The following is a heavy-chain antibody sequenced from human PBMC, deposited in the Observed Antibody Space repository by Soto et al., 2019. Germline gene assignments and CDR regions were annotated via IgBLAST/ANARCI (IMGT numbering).Heavy chain of an antibody. CDR3: AKAGRGHSYSYYYDC. D-gene: IGHD5-18*01. Sequence: VGSLRLSCAASGFTFTSYAMTWVRQAPGKGLEWLSTISGRGASTYDTDSVKGRFTISRDNSKNMLYLQLNSLRAEDTAVYYCAKAGRGHSYSYYYDCWGQGTLVTVSS. CDR1: GFTFTSYA. V-gene: IGHV3-23*01. J-gene: IGHJ4*02. CDR2: ISGRGAST.